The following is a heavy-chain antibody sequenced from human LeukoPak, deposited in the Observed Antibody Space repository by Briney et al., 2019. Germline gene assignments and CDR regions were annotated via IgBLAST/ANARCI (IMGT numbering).Heavy chain of an antibody. J-gene: IGHJ4*02. Sequence: GGSLRLSCAASGFTFSSYAMSWVRQAPGKGLEWLSFIVKGRFTISRDNAKNSLYLQMNSLRAEDTAVYYCAQSFDNWGQGILVTVSS. CDR2: I. CDR3: AQSFDN. CDR1: GFTFSSYA. V-gene: IGHV3-21*05.